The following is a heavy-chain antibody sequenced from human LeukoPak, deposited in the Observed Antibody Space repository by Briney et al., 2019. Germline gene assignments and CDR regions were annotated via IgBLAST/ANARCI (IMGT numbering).Heavy chain of an antibody. V-gene: IGHV1-2*02. D-gene: IGHD6-19*01. J-gene: IGHJ3*02. CDR1: GYSFADYY. Sequence: ASVKVSCKASGYSFADYYMHWVRQAPGQGLEWMGWIKPNSGDTRSAQKFQGRVTMTRDTSISTAYMELSRLRSDDTAVYYCANIAVAGTTTDAFDIWGQGTMVIVSS. CDR2: IKPNSGDT. CDR3: ANIAVAGTTTDAFDI.